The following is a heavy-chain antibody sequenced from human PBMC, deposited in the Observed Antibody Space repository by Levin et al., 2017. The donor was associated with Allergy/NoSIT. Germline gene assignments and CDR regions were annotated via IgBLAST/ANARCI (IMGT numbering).Heavy chain of an antibody. CDR2: IYNSGST. Sequence: PSETLSLTCTVSGASISSYYWSWIRQPPGKGLEWIGYIYNSGSTKYNPSLKSRVTISVDTSKNQFSLKLNSVTAADTAVYYCARRFCSGGICYSGSHGMDVWGQGTTVTVSS. D-gene: IGHD2-15*01. V-gene: IGHV4-59*12. CDR1: GASISSYY. CDR3: ARRFCSGGICYSGSHGMDV. J-gene: IGHJ6*02.